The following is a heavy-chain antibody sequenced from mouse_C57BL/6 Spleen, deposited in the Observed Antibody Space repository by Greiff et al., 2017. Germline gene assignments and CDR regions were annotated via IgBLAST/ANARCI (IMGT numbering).Heavy chain of an antibody. V-gene: IGHV1-69*01. CDR3: ARNYGSSPWFAD. Sequence: VQLQQPGAELVMPGASVKLSCKASGYTFTSYWMHWVKQRPGQGLEWIGELDPSDSYTKYNQKFKGKSTLTVDKSSSTAYMQLSSLTSEYSAVYYCARNYGSSPWFADWGQGTLVTVSA. CDR1: GYTFTSYW. J-gene: IGHJ3*01. CDR2: LDPSDSYT. D-gene: IGHD1-1*01.